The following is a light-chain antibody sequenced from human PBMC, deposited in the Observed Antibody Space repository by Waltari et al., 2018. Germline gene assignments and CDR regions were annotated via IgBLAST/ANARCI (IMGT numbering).Light chain of an antibody. CDR3: QQSYSAPPT. Sequence: DIQMTQSPSSLSASVGDRLTITCRASQTISDYLNWYQHKPGTAPNLLIYAASSLQSGVTSRFSGSGSGTDFTLTISSLQPEDFATYYCQQSYSAPPTFGQGTKVEIK. CDR2: AAS. J-gene: IGKJ1*01. CDR1: QTISDY. V-gene: IGKV1-39*01.